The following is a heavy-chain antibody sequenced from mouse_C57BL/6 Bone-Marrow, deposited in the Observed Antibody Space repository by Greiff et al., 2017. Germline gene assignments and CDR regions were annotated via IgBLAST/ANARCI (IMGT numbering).Heavy chain of an antibody. CDR1: GFTFSSYG. V-gene: IGHV5-6*01. J-gene: IGHJ2*01. CDR2: ISSGGSYT. Sequence: EVQVVESGGDLVKPGGSLKLSCAASGFTFSSYGMSWVRQTPDKRLEWVATISSGGSYTYYPDSVKGRFTISRDNAKNTLYLQMSSLKSEDTAMYYCARLGLYYFDYWGQGTTLTVSS. CDR3: ARLGLYYFDY.